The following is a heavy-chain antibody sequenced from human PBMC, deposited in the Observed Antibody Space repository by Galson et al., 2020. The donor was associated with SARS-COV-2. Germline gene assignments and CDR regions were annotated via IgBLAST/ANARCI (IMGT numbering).Heavy chain of an antibody. J-gene: IGHJ4*02. CDR2: INPSGGST. CDR3: ARGSSGCSYGYRLLDY. V-gene: IGHV1-46*01. D-gene: IGHD5-18*01. CDR1: GYTFTTYY. Sequence: TSVKISCKASGYTFTTYYMHWVRQAPGQGLEWMGMINPSGGSTKYAQKFQGRVTMTWETSTSTVYMELSSLRSEDTAVYYCARGSSGCSYGYRLLDYWGQGNLVTVSS.